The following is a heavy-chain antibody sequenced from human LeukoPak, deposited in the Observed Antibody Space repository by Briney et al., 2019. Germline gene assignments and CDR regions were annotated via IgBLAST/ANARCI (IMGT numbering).Heavy chain of an antibody. Sequence: PSGTLSLTCAVSGGSISSSNWWSWVRQPPGKGLEWIGEIYHSGSTNYNPSLKSRVTISLDTSENQFSLRLSSVTAADTAVYYCARGDGDDVAFDIWGQGTIVTVSS. V-gene: IGHV4-4*02. CDR3: ARGDGDDVAFDI. J-gene: IGHJ3*02. CDR1: GGSISSSNW. CDR2: IYHSGST. D-gene: IGHD4-17*01.